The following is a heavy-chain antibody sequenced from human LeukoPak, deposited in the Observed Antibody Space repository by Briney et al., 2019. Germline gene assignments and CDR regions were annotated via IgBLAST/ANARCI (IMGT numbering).Heavy chain of an antibody. J-gene: IGHJ4*02. V-gene: IGHV3-9*01. D-gene: IGHD5-12*01. Sequence: PGRSLRLSCAASGFTFDDYAMHWVRQAPGKGLERVSGISWNSGSIGYADSVKGRFTISRDNAKNPLYLQMNSLRAEDTALYYCAASEMLVATIGYWGQGTLVTVSS. CDR1: GFTFDDYA. CDR2: ISWNSGSI. CDR3: AASEMLVATIGY.